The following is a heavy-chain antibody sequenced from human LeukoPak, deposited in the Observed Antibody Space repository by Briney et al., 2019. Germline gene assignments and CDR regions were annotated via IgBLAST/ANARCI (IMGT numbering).Heavy chain of an antibody. V-gene: IGHV4-34*01. CDR1: GVSFSGYY. CDR2: INHSGGT. J-gene: IGHJ6*02. CDR3: ASRTPRYGSNTSRDQTEWYYYYYCMDV. D-gene: IGHD2-2*01. Sequence: PSETLSLSCAVYGVSFSGYYLSWVRQPPGKGLEWVWGINHSGGTNYTPSLKGRVTISGDTSKNTLSLQMSTLTAADTAVYYCASRTPRYGSNTSRDQTEWYYYYYCMDVWGQGTTVTVSS.